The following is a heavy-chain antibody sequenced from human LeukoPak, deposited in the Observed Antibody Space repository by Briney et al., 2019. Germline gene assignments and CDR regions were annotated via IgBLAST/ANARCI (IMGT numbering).Heavy chain of an antibody. D-gene: IGHD3-22*01. Sequence: SETLSLTCAVYGGSFSGYYWSWIRQPPGKGLEWIGEINHSGSTNYNPSLKSRVTISVDTSKNQFSLKLSSVTAADTAVYYCARGRYYDSSGYFRKPFDYWGQGTLVTVSS. CDR3: ARGRYYDSSGYFRKPFDY. CDR2: INHSGST. V-gene: IGHV4-34*01. J-gene: IGHJ4*02. CDR1: GGSFSGYY.